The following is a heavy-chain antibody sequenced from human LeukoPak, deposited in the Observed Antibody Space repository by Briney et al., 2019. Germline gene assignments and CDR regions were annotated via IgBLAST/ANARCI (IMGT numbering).Heavy chain of an antibody. CDR1: GGSISSYY. D-gene: IGHD6-13*01. CDR3: CVAAESSWFDP. J-gene: IGHJ5*02. CDR2: IYTSGST. Sequence: PSETLSLTCTVSGGSISSYYWSWIRQPPGKGLEWIGYIYTSGSTNYNPSLKSRVTISVDTSKNQFSLKLSSVTAADTAVYYCCVAAESSWFDPWGQGTLVTVSS. V-gene: IGHV4-4*09.